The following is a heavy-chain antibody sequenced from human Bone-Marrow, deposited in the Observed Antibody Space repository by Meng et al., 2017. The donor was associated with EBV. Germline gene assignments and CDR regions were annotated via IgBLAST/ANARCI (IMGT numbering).Heavy chain of an antibody. Sequence: VQLVQSEAEVKKTGASVKVSCRASGYTFTSTSFARHWVRQAPGQRLEWMGWINAGNGNTKYSQNFQGRVTITRDTSATTVHMELRSLRSEDTAVYYCARGQHDYAFDYWGQGTLVTVSS. J-gene: IGHJ4*02. D-gene: IGHD4-17*01. CDR1: GYTFTSTSFA. V-gene: IGHV1-3*01. CDR2: INAGNGNT. CDR3: ARGQHDYAFDY.